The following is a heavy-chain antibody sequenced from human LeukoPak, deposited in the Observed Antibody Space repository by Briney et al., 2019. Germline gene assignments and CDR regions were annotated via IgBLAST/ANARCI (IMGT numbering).Heavy chain of an antibody. Sequence: GGSLRLSCTASEFTFGDHAMSWVRQAPGKGLEWVGFIRSRAYGGTTEYAPAVKGRFLISRDDSKSIAYLHMNSLKTEDTAVYYRARGPIQQWLYYGMDVWGQGTTVSVSS. CDR2: IRSRAYGGTT. J-gene: IGHJ6*02. D-gene: IGHD5-18*01. V-gene: IGHV3-49*04. CDR3: ARGPIQQWLYYGMDV. CDR1: EFTFGDHA.